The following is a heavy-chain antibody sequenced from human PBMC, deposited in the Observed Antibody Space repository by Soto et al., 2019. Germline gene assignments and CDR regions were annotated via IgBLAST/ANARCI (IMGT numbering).Heavy chain of an antibody. CDR1: GGSFSGYY. J-gene: IGHJ6*02. CDR3: AGRPRYKFWSGYYGPQYYYYGMDV. D-gene: IGHD3-3*01. CDR2: INHSGST. Sequence: KPSETLSLTCAVYGGSFSGYYWSWIRQPPGKGLEWIGEINHSGSTNYNPSLKSRVTISVDTSKNQFSLKLSSVTAADTAVYYCAGRPRYKFWSGYYGPQYYYYGMDVWGQGTTVTVSS. V-gene: IGHV4-34*01.